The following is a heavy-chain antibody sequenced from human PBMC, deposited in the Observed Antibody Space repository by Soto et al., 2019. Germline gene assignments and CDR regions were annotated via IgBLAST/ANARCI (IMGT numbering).Heavy chain of an antibody. D-gene: IGHD6-6*01. V-gene: IGHV2-5*02. Sequence: QITLKESGPTLVKPTQTLTLTCTFSGFSLSTSGVGVGWIRQPPGKALEWLALIYWDDDKRYSPSLKSSLTITKDTSKTQVVLTMTNMDPVDTATYYCAHRLPAARTFDYWGQGTLVTVSS. CDR1: GFSLSTSGVG. J-gene: IGHJ4*02. CDR3: AHRLPAARTFDY. CDR2: IYWDDDK.